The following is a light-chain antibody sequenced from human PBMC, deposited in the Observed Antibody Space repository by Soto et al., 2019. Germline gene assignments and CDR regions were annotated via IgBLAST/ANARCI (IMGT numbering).Light chain of an antibody. Sequence: QSVLTQPASVSGSPGQSITITCTGSSSDIGGYKFVSWYQQHPGKAPKVIMYEVINRPSGVSNRFSGSKSGNTASLTISGLQADDEADYFCSSFSSTSTLIVFGTGTKLTVL. CDR3: SSFSSTSTLIV. CDR2: EVI. J-gene: IGLJ1*01. V-gene: IGLV2-14*03. CDR1: SSDIGGYKF.